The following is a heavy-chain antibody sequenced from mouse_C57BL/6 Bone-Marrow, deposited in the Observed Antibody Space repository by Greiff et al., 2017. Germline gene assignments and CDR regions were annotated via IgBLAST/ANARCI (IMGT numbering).Heavy chain of an antibody. Sequence: VQLQQPGPELVKPGASVKIPCKASGYTFTDYNMDWVKQSHGKSLEWIGDINPNNGGTIYNQKFKGKATLTVDKSSSTAYMELRSLTSEATAVYYCERRRWLVRDFDYWGQGTALTVSS. CDR2: INPNNGGT. CDR3: ERRRWLVRDFDY. V-gene: IGHV1-18*01. D-gene: IGHD2-3*01. CDR1: GYTFTDYN. J-gene: IGHJ2*01.